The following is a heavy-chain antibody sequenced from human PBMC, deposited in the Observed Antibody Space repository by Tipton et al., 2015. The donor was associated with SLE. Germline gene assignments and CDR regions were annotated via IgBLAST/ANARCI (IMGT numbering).Heavy chain of an antibody. CDR2: IYTSGST. D-gene: IGHD3-10*01. J-gene: IGHJ3*02. CDR1: GGSISSGSYY. V-gene: IGHV4-61*02. CDR3: ARDCYGSGFDAFDI. Sequence: TLSLTCTVSGGSISSGSYYWSWIRQPAGKGLEWIGRIYTSGSTNYNPSLKSRVTISVDTSKNQFSLRLSSVTAADTAVYYCARDCYGSGFDAFDIWGQGTMVTVSS.